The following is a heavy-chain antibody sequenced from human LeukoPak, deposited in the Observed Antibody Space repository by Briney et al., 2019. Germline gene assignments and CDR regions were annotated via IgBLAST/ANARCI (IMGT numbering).Heavy chain of an antibody. CDR3: AREGYDAFDI. CDR1: GFTYSSYE. CDR2: ISSNGTI. Sequence: GGSLRLSCAASGFTYSSYEINWVRQAPGKGLEWVSYISSNGTIYYVDSVKGRLTIYRHKTKNSLYLQMNSLRAEDTAVYYCAREGYDAFDIWGQGTMVTVSS. J-gene: IGHJ3*02. D-gene: IGHD1-1*01. V-gene: IGHV3-48*03.